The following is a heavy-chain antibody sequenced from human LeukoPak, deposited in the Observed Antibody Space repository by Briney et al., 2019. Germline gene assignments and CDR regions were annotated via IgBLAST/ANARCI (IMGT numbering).Heavy chain of an antibody. J-gene: IGHJ4*02. V-gene: IGHV4-39*01. CDR3: ARQSYTSGWYRSGFDS. CDR2: MYYSGST. D-gene: IGHD6-19*01. Sequence: RQPPGKGLEWIGSMYYSGSTYYKPSLKSRVTISVDTSKNQFSLMLNSVTAADTAVYYCARQSYTSGWYRSGFDSWGQGTLVTASS.